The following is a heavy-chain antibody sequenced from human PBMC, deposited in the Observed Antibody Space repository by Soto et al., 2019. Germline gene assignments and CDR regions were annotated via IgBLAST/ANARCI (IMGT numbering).Heavy chain of an antibody. CDR3: VRDRRIYYSDPHDEFGVSDYEV. V-gene: IGHV1-69*01. Sequence: QVQLIQSEAEVKKPGSSVRVSCTASGGIFGSHGFSWVRQAPGQRLEWVGGFIPIFRTLTYTEKFQARVRIAADESTNTVYLDLSSLTSEDKAVYYCVRDRRIYYSDPHDEFGVSDYEVWGQGTMVSVSS. D-gene: IGHD3-22*01. CDR1: GGIFGSHG. CDR2: FIPIFRTL. J-gene: IGHJ3*01.